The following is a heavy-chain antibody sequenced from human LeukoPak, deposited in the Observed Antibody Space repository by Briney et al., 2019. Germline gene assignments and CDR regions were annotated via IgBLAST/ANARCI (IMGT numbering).Heavy chain of an antibody. J-gene: IGHJ4*02. CDR1: GYTFTSYY. CDR2: INPSGGST. D-gene: IGHD2-2*01. CDR3: ATGGVLPAANYYFDY. V-gene: IGHV1-46*01. Sequence: ASVKVSCKASGYTFTSYYMHWVRQAPGQGLEWMGIINPSGGSTSYAQKFQGRVTMTRDMSTSTVYMELSSLRSEDTAVYYCATGGVLPAANYYFDYWGQGTLVTVSS.